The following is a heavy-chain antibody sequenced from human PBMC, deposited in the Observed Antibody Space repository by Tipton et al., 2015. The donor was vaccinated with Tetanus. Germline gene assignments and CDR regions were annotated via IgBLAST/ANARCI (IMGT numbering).Heavy chain of an antibody. CDR1: DGSISSYY. Sequence: TLSLTCTVSDGSISSYYWTWIRQPPGRGLEWIGYVHYSGSTNYSPSLRSRVTLSVDTSKNQFSLKLSSVTAADTAVYYCARIGWLQQNKPAFDIWGQGTVVTVSS. V-gene: IGHV4-59*01. D-gene: IGHD6-19*01. CDR3: ARIGWLQQNKPAFDI. J-gene: IGHJ3*02. CDR2: VHYSGST.